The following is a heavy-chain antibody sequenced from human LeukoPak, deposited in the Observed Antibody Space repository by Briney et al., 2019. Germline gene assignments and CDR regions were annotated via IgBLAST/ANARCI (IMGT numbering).Heavy chain of an antibody. J-gene: IGHJ4*02. CDR1: GFTVSSNY. Sequence: GGSLRLSCAASGFTVSSNYMSWVRQAPGKGLEWVSGISWNSGSIGYADSVKGRFTISRDNAKNSLYLQMNSLRAEDTALYYCAKDKEPMVRVPYDYWGQGTLVTVSS. D-gene: IGHD3-10*01. CDR2: ISWNSGSI. CDR3: AKDKEPMVRVPYDY. V-gene: IGHV3-9*01.